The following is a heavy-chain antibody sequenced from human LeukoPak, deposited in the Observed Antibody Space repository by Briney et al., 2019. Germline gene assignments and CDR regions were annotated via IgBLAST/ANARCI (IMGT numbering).Heavy chain of an antibody. Sequence: GESLKISCKGSGYSFTTYWIGWVRQMRGKGLEWMGIIYPGDSHTRYSSSFQGQVTISADKSISTTYLQWSSLKASDTAMYYCATKTYYYDSSPYYYMDVWGKGTTVTVSS. CDR2: IYPGDSHT. D-gene: IGHD3-22*01. V-gene: IGHV5-51*01. CDR1: GYSFTTYW. CDR3: ATKTYYYDSSPYYYMDV. J-gene: IGHJ6*03.